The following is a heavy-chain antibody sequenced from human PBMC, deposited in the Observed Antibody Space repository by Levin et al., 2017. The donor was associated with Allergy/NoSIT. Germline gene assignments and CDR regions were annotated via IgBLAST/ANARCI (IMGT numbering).Heavy chain of an antibody. V-gene: IGHV4-31*03. CDR1: GGSMRIGAYY. Sequence: SETLSLTCTVSGGSMRIGAYYWSWVRQLPGKGLEWIGYIYNSGSTYYNPSLKSRVTISVVTSKKQFSLRLSAVTAADTAVYYCARGGLQLWFDYWGQGAPVIVSS. J-gene: IGHJ4*02. CDR3: ARGGLQLWFDY. D-gene: IGHD1-1*01. CDR2: IYNSGST.